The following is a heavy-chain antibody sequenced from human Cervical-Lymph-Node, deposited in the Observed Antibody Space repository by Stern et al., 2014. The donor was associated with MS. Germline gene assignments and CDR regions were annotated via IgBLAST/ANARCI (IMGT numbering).Heavy chain of an antibody. CDR3: ARWGYGDYEADY. CDR1: PYSISSGYY. Sequence: QLQLQESGPRLVKPSETLSLTCSVSPYSISSGYYWAWIRQSPGKGLQWIGTTHRSGSTYYNPSLKSRVTISADTSKNQFFLMLTSVAAADTAVYYCARWGYGDYEADYWGQGTLVTVSS. D-gene: IGHD4-17*01. CDR2: THRSGST. J-gene: IGHJ4*02. V-gene: IGHV4-38-2*02.